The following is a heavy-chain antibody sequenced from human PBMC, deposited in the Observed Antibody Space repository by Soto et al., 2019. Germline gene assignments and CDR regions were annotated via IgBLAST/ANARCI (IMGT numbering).Heavy chain of an antibody. J-gene: IGHJ4*02. V-gene: IGHV4-34*01. CDR2: INHSGSI. D-gene: IGHD3-22*01. Sequence: SETLSLTCAVYGGSFSGYYWSWIRQPPGKGLEWIGYINHSGSINYNPSLKSRVTISVDTSKNQFSLKLSSVTAADTAVYYCARDAGYYYDSGLDYWGQGTLVTV. CDR3: ARDAGYYYDSGLDY. CDR1: GGSFSGYY.